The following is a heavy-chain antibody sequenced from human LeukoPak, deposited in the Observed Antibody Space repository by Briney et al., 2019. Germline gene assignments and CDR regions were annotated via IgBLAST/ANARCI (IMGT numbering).Heavy chain of an antibody. V-gene: IGHV3-23*01. D-gene: IGHD1-26*01. J-gene: IGHJ5*02. CDR1: GFTFSSYA. CDR2: ISGSGGST. Sequence: GGSLRLSCAASGFTFSSYAMHWVRQAPGKGLEWVSAISGSGGSTYYADSVKGRFTISRDNSKNTLYLQMNSLRAEDTAVYYCAKGSDSGSYYSDWFDPWGQGTLVTVSS. CDR3: AKGSDSGSYYSDWFDP.